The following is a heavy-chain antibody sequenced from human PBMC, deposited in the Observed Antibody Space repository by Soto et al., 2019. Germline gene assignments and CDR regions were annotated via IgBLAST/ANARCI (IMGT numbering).Heavy chain of an antibody. Sequence: QVQLVESGGGVVQPGRSLRLSCAASGFIFSNYGMHWVRQAPGKRLEWVAVISYAESNKYYADSVKGRFTISRDNSKNNLYLQMDSLRAEDTAVYYCATGGSPVRGDYWGQGTLVTVSS. CDR2: ISYAESNK. J-gene: IGHJ4*02. CDR3: ATGGSPVRGDY. D-gene: IGHD3-16*01. V-gene: IGHV3-33*05. CDR1: GFIFSNYG.